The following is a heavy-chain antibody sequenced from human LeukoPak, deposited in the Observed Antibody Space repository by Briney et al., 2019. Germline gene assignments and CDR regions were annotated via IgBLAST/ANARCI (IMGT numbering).Heavy chain of an antibody. D-gene: IGHD2-2*01. V-gene: IGHV3-23*01. J-gene: IGHJ6*02. CDR2: ISGSDGST. CDR1: GFTFSSYA. Sequence: PGGSLRLSCAASGFTFSSYAMSWVRQAPGKGLEWVSAISGSDGSTYYADSVKGRFTISRDNSKNTLYLQMNSLRAEDTAVYYCAKQLTETARNYYYGIDVWGQGTTVTVSS. CDR3: AKQLTETARNYYYGIDV.